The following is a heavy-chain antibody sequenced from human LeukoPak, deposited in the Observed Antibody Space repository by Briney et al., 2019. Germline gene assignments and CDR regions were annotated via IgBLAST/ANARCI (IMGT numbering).Heavy chain of an antibody. CDR3: AMGDTAMAPSY. J-gene: IGHJ4*02. D-gene: IGHD5-18*01. CDR1: GFTFRSYD. Sequence: PTGGSLRLSCTASGFTFRSYDMHWVRQATGKGLEWVSGIDTAADTYYAGFVKGRFTISRENAKNSLYLQMNSLRAEDTAVYYCAMGDTAMAPSYWGQGTLVTVSS. V-gene: IGHV3-13*01. CDR2: IDTAADT.